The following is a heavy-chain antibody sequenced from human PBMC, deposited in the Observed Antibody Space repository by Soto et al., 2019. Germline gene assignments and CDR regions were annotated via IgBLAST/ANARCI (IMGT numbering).Heavy chain of an antibody. CDR3: ARSLLGPMAFDM. J-gene: IGHJ3*02. Sequence: EVQLVESGGDLVQPGGSLRLSCAASGFIFTNYWMTRVRQAPGKGLEWVANINHDGSETYYLDSVKGRFAISRDNAKNSLFLQMNSLRDEDTAIYYCARSLLGPMAFDMWGHGTVVAVSS. V-gene: IGHV3-7*03. CDR2: INHDGSET. D-gene: IGHD7-27*01. CDR1: GFIFTNYW.